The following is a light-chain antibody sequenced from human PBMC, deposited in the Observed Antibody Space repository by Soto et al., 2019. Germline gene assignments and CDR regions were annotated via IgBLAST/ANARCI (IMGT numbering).Light chain of an antibody. V-gene: IGLV1-40*01. J-gene: IGLJ2*01. Sequence: QSVLTQPPSVSGAPGQRVTISCTGSSSNIGAGYDVPWYQQLPETAPKLLIYCNSKRPSGVPDRFSGSKSGTSASLAITGRQSEDEVEYYLKSYDIILSGDVVVGGGTKETVL. CDR2: CNS. CDR3: KSYDIILSGDVV. CDR1: SSNIGAGYD.